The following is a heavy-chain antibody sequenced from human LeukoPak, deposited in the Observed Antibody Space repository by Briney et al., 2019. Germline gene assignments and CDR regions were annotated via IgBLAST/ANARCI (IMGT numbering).Heavy chain of an antibody. CDR2: ISSSSSTI. Sequence: PGGSLRLSCAASGFTFSSYSMNWVRQAPGKGLEWVSYISSSSSTIYYADSVKGRFTISRDNAGNSLYLQINSLRVDDTAVYYCAKGTVGAKYWGQGTLVIVSS. D-gene: IGHD1-26*01. V-gene: IGHV3-48*04. CDR1: GFTFSSYS. J-gene: IGHJ4*02. CDR3: AKGTVGAKY.